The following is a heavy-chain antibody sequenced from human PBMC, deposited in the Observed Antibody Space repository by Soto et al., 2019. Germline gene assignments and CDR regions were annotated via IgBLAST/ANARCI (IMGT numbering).Heavy chain of an antibody. J-gene: IGHJ4*02. CDR1: GYTFAIHY. Sequence: QVQLVQSGAEVKKPGASVKISCKTSGYTFAIHYIHWVRQAPGQGLEWMGMINPSDGSTSYVQKFQGRVTMTRDTSATTAFLNMGRLTSHDTAVFYCAREDRGGGRRHDFWGQGTLVTVSS. CDR2: INPSDGST. V-gene: IGHV1-46*01. D-gene: IGHD3-10*01. CDR3: AREDRGGGRRHDF.